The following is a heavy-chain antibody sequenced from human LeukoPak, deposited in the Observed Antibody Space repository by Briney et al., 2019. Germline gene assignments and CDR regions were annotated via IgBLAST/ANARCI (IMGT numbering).Heavy chain of an antibody. CDR1: GYTFTSYG. J-gene: IGHJ4*02. D-gene: IGHD6-13*01. V-gene: IGHV1-18*01. Sequence: ASVKVSCKASGYTFTSYGISWVRQAPGQGLEWMGWISAYNGNTNYAQTLQGRVTMTTDTSTSTAYMELRSLRSDDTAVYYCARDLFPGIAAAGTNYWGQGTLVTVSS. CDR3: ARDLFPGIAAAGTNY. CDR2: ISAYNGNT.